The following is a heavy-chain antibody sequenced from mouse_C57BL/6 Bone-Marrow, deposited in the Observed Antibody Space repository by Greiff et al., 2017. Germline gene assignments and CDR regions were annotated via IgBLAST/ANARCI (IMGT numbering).Heavy chain of an antibody. Sequence: EVKVVESGGDLVKPGGSLKLSCAASGFTFSSYGMSWVRQTPDKRLEWVATISSGGSYTYYPDSVKGRFTISRDNAKNTLYLQMSSLKSEDTAMYYCARHVTSPLYYFDYWGQGTTLTVSS. D-gene: IGHD2-12*01. J-gene: IGHJ2*01. CDR2: ISSGGSYT. CDR1: GFTFSSYG. V-gene: IGHV5-6*01. CDR3: ARHVTSPLYYFDY.